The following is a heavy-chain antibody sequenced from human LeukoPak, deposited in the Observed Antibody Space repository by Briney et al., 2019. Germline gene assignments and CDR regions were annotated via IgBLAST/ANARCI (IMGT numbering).Heavy chain of an antibody. V-gene: IGHV3-33*01. CDR3: ARDRLAGSRVFWNPLDS. D-gene: IGHD2-2*01. CDR1: GFTFSSYG. Sequence: GGSLRLSCAASGFTFSSYGMHWVRQAPGKGLEWVAVIWYDGSNKYYADSVKGRFTISRDNSKNTMYLQMNSLRAEDTAVYYCARDRLAGSRVFWNPLDSSFQGTLVTVYS. J-gene: IGHJ5*01. CDR2: IWYDGSNK.